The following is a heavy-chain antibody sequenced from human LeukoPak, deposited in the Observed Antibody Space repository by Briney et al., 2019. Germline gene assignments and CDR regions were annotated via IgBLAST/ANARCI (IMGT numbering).Heavy chain of an antibody. D-gene: IGHD6-6*01. J-gene: IGHJ6*03. V-gene: IGHV3-23*01. CDR2: ISGSGGST. CDR3: AKVGADSSSSGDYYYYYYMDV. CDR1: GFTFSSYA. Sequence: PGGSLRLSCGASGFTFSSYAMSWVRQAPGKGLEWVSAISGSGGSTYYADSVKGRFTISRDNSKNTLYLQMNSLRAEDTAVYYCAKVGADSSSSGDYYYYYYMDVWGKGTTVTVSS.